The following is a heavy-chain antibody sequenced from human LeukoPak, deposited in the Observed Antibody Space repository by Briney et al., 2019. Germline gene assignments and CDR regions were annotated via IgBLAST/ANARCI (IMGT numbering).Heavy chain of an antibody. V-gene: IGHV3-11*05. Sequence: GGSLRLSCAASGFTFSDYYMSWIRQAPGKGLEWVSYISSSSSYIYYADSVKGRFTISRDNAKNSLYLQMNSLRTEDTALYYCAKDQGIRLGELSLEFDPWGQGTLVTVSS. J-gene: IGHJ5*02. CDR3: AKDQGIRLGELSLEFDP. CDR1: GFTFSDYY. D-gene: IGHD3-16*02. CDR2: ISSSSSYI.